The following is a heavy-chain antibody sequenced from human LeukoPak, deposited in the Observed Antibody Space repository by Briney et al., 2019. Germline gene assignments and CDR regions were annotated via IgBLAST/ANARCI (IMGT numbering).Heavy chain of an antibody. D-gene: IGHD2-2*01. CDR2: IYYSGST. CDR1: GGPISSYY. V-gene: IGHV4-59*08. CDR3: ARHGVHCSSTSCYGYYYGMDV. Sequence: SETLSLPCTVSGGPISSYYWIWIRQPPGKALEWIGYIYYSGSTNYDPSLKSRVTISVDTSKNQFSLKLSSVTAADTAVYYCARHGVHCSSTSCYGYYYGMDVWGQGTTVTVSS. J-gene: IGHJ6*02.